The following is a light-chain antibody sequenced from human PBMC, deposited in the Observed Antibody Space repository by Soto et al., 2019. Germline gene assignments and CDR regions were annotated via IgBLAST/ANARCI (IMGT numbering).Light chain of an antibody. CDR3: CSYAGSSTYV. CDR1: SSDVGSYNL. J-gene: IGLJ1*01. Sequence: QSALTQPASVSGSPGQSITISCTGTSSDVGSYNLVSWYQQHPGKAPMLMIYEGTKRPSGVSNRFSGSKSGNTASLTTSGLQAEDEADYYCCSYAGSSTYVFGTGTKLTVL. CDR2: EGT. V-gene: IGLV2-23*01.